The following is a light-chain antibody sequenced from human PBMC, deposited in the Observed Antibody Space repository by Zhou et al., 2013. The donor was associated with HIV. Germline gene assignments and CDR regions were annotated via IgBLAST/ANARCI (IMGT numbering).Light chain of an antibody. CDR1: QSIPFNY. V-gene: IGKV3-20*01. CDR3: LHCGSSPWA. J-gene: IGKJ1*01. Sequence: EIVLTQSPGTLSLSPGERATLSCRASQSIPFNYLAWYQQKPGQAPRLLIYGASSRPTGSPDRFSGSGSGTDFTLTISRVEPEDFAVYYCLHCGSSPWAFGQGTEGGTQT. CDR2: GAS.